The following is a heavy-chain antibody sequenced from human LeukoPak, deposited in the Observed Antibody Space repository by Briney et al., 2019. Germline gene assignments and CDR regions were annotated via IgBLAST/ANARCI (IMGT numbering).Heavy chain of an antibody. Sequence: GGSLRLSCAASGFTFSSYSMNWVRQAPGKGLEWVSSISSSSSYMYYADSVKGRFTISRDNARNSLYLQMNSLRHEDTAVYYCARDYYCSGTSCPNYYGMHDWGQGTTVTVSS. CDR2: ISSSSSYM. CDR3: ARDYYCSGTSCPNYYGMHD. V-gene: IGHV3-21*01. CDR1: GFTFSSYS. D-gene: IGHD2-2*01. J-gene: IGHJ6*02.